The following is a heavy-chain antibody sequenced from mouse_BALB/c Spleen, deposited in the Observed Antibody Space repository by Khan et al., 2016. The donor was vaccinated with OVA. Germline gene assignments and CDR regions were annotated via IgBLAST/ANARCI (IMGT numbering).Heavy chain of an antibody. V-gene: IGHV1-4*01. CDR2: INPRSGYT. CDR3: ARHAAGYTMDY. Sequence: QVQLKESGAELARPGASVRMSCKASGYTFTSNTMHWVKQRPGQGLEWIGYINPRSGYTNYNQNFTDKATLTADTSSSTAYMQLSSLTSEDSAVCYCARHAAGYTMDYWGQGTSVTVAS. J-gene: IGHJ4*01. CDR1: GYTFTSNT.